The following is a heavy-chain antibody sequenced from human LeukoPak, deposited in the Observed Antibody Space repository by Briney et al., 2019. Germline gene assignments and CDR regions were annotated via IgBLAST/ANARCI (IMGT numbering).Heavy chain of an antibody. CDR3: ARAEGSGSSFDY. CDR2: ISSSSTHI. J-gene: IGHJ4*02. CDR1: GFPFRSFS. Sequence: GSSLRLSCVASGFPFRSFSMTWVGQAPGKGLKCGSSISSSSTHIYYTDSVKGRFTISRDNAKNSLYLQMNSLRVEDTAVYYCARAEGSGSSFDYWGQGTLVTVSS. V-gene: IGHV3-21*01. D-gene: IGHD3-10*01.